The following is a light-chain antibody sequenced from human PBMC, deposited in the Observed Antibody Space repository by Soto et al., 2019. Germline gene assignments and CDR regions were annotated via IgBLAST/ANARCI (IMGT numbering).Light chain of an antibody. J-gene: IGKJ4*01. CDR3: QQYGSSPPLS. CDR1: QSVSSN. Sequence: EIVMTQSPATLSVSPVERATLSCRASQSVSSNLAWYQQKPGQAPRLLIYGASTRATGIPDRFSGSGSGTDFTLTISRLEPEDFAVYYCQQYGSSPPLSFGGGTKVDTK. CDR2: GAS. V-gene: IGKV3-20*01.